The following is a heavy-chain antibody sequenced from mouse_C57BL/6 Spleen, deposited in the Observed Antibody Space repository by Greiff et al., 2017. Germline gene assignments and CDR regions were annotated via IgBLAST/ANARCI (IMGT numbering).Heavy chain of an antibody. CDR3: ATIYYGNYY. V-gene: IGHV5-17*01. CDR2: ISRGSSPI. Sequence: EVQRVESGGGLVKPGGSLKLSCAASGFTFSDYGMHWVRQAPEKGLEWVAYISRGSSPIYYAATVKGRFTISRDNAKNTLFLQMTSLRSEDTAMYYCATIYYGNYYWGQGTSVTVSS. CDR1: GFTFSDYG. J-gene: IGHJ4*01.